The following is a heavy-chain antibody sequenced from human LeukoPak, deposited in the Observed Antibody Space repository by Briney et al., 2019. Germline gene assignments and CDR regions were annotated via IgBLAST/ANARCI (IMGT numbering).Heavy chain of an antibody. CDR1: GFTFSSYA. Sequence: GGSLRLSCAASGFTFSSYAMSWVRQAPGKGLEWVPAISGSGGSTYYADSVKGRFTISRDNSKNTLYLQMNSLRAEDTAVYYCAKDLELRFLEWLRPSDYWGQGTLVTVSS. CDR2: ISGSGGST. J-gene: IGHJ4*02. CDR3: AKDLELRFLEWLRPSDY. D-gene: IGHD3-3*01. V-gene: IGHV3-23*01.